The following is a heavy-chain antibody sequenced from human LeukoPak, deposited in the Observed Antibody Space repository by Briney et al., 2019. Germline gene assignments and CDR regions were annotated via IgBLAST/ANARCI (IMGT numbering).Heavy chain of an antibody. CDR2: ISSSGSTI. Sequence: GGSLRLSCAASGFTLSDYYMSWIRQAPGKGLEWVSYISSSGSTIYYADSVKGRFTISRDNAKNSLYLQMNSLRAEDTAVYYCARPLLDWYFDLWGRGTLVTVSS. J-gene: IGHJ2*01. V-gene: IGHV3-11*01. CDR3: ARPLLDWYFDL. CDR1: GFTLSDYY.